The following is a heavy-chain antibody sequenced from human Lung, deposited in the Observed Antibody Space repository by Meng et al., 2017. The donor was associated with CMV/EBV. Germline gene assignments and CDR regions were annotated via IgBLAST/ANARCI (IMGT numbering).Heavy chain of an antibody. Sequence: SVXVSXKSSRNTFSSYTLTWVRQAPGQGLEWMGGIIPIFAIANYAQSFRGRVTITADTSTSTGYMELSGLRSEDTAVYYCAVSCGTTSCYDGYGMDVWGQGTTFTVSS. V-gene: IGHV1-69*10. D-gene: IGHD2-2*01. CDR1: RNTFSSYT. CDR2: IIPIFAIA. CDR3: AVSCGTTSCYDGYGMDV. J-gene: IGHJ6*02.